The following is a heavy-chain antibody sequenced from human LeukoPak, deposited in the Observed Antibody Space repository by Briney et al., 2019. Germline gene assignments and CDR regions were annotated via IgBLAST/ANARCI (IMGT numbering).Heavy chain of an antibody. CDR1: GFTFSSYG. CDR3: ARDADGDYDY. Sequence: GGSLRLSCAAAGFTFSSYGMHWVRQAPGKGLEWVAFIRYDGSNKYYADSVKGRFTISRDNSKNTLYLQMNSLRAEDTAVYYCARDADGDYDYWGQGTLVTVSS. D-gene: IGHD4-17*01. CDR2: IRYDGSNK. J-gene: IGHJ4*02. V-gene: IGHV3-30*02.